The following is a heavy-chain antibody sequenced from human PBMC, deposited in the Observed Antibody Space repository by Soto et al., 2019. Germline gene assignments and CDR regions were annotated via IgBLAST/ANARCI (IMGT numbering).Heavy chain of an antibody. D-gene: IGHD1-1*01. Sequence: GSLRVSCVASGFTFDTYGIHWVPHAPGQGLQWVALISYEGSNTYYADSVRGRFTIYRDNYKNTLYLQMNTLRPEDTGVYYCARVTPGNNLYYFSGLDFWGQGISVTVSS. CDR2: ISYEGSNT. J-gene: IGHJ6*02. CDR3: ARVTPGNNLYYFSGLDF. V-gene: IGHV3-30-3*01. CDR1: GFTFDTYG.